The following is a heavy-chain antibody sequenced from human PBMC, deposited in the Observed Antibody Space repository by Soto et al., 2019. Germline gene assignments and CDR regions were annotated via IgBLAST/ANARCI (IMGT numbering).Heavy chain of an antibody. CDR2: ISSDGTTT. CDR3: ARDQLYYNDISGRPLNAFDV. V-gene: IGHV3-74*01. J-gene: IGHJ3*01. CDR1: GFTFSNYY. Sequence: PGGSLRLSCAASGFTFSNYYMHWVRQAPGKGPVWVSRISSDGTTTTYADSVKGRFTISRDNAKNSLYLQMNSLRAEDTAVYYCARDQLYYNDISGRPLNAFDVWGQGTMVTVSS. D-gene: IGHD3-22*01.